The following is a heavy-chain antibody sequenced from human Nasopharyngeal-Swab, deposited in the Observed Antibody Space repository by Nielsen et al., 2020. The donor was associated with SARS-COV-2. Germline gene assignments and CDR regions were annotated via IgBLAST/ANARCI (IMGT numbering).Heavy chain of an antibody. CDR2: IKSKTDGGTT. V-gene: IGHV3-15*01. Sequence: GESLKISCAASGFTFSNAWMSRVRQAPGKGLEWVGRIKSKTDGGTTDYAAPVKGRFTISRDDSKNTLYLQMNSLKTEDTAVYYCTTGYSSSWYYYYGMDVWGQGTTVTVSS. D-gene: IGHD6-13*01. CDR1: GFTFSNAW. J-gene: IGHJ6*02. CDR3: TTGYSSSWYYYYGMDV.